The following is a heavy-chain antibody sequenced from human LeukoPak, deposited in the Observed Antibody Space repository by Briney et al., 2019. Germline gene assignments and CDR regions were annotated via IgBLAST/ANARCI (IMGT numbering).Heavy chain of an antibody. J-gene: IGHJ4*02. D-gene: IGHD3-22*01. CDR1: GFTFSSYE. CDR3: ARAILAPDYYDSSGYGINSDY. Sequence: PGGSLRLSCAASGFTFSSYEMNWVRQAPGKGLEWVSYISSSGSTMYYADSVKGRFTISRDNAKNSLYLQMNSLRAEDTAVYYCARAILAPDYYDSSGYGINSDYWGQGTLVTVSS. CDR2: ISSSGSTM. V-gene: IGHV3-48*03.